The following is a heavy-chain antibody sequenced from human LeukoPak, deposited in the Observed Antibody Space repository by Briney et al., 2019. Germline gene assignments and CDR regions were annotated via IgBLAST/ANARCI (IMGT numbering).Heavy chain of an antibody. V-gene: IGHV1-69*05. CDR1: GGTFSSYA. CDR2: IIPIFGTA. CDR3: ARRACSSTSCNFDY. J-gene: IGHJ4*02. Sequence: AASVKVSCKASGGTFSSYAISWVRQAPGQGLEWMGGIIPIFGTANYAQKFQGRVTITTDESTSTAYMELSSLRSEDTAVYYCARRACSSTSCNFDYWGQGTLVTVSS. D-gene: IGHD2-2*01.